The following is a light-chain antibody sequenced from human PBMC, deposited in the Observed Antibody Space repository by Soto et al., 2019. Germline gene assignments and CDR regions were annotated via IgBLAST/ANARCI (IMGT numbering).Light chain of an antibody. V-gene: IGLV1-40*01. CDR3: QSYDTSLSVV. CDR2: GNS. CDR1: SSNIGAYYD. J-gene: IGLJ2*01. Sequence: QSVLTQAPSVSGAPGQRVTISCTGSSSNIGAYYDVHWYQQLPGTAPKLLVYGNSNRPSGVPDRFSGSTSGNSAXLAITGLHDEDEADYYCQSYDTSLSVVFGGGTKVTVL.